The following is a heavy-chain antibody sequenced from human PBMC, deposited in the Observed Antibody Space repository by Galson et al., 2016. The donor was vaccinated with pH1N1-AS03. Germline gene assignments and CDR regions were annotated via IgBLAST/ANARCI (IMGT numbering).Heavy chain of an antibody. V-gene: IGHV4-59*01. CDR1: GGSISSYY. CDR2: IYYSGGT. Sequence: SETLSLTCTVPGGSISSYYWTWIRQPPGKGLEWIGHIYYSGGTNYNPSLTSRVTISVDTSKNQFSLKLSSVTAADTAVYYCARFRSSWTFYYGLDVWGQGTTVTGSS. CDR3: ARFRSSWTFYYGLDV. J-gene: IGHJ6*02. D-gene: IGHD6-13*01.